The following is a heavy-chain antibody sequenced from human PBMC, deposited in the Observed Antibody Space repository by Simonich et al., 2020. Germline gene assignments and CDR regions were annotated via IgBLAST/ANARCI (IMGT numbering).Heavy chain of an antibody. J-gene: IGHJ4*02. CDR2: IDYSGST. CDR1: GGSISSYY. Sequence: QVQLQESGPGLVKPSETLSLTCTVSGGSISSYYWSWIRQPPGKGLEWIWYIDYSGSTNYNPSLKSRVTISVDTSKNQFSLKLSSVTAADTAVYYCARHDRWLQFYFDYWGQGTLVTVSS. V-gene: IGHV4-59*08. D-gene: IGHD5-12*01. CDR3: ARHDRWLQFYFDY.